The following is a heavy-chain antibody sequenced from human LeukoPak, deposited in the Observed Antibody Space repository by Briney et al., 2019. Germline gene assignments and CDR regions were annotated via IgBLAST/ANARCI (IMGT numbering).Heavy chain of an antibody. CDR3: AKSTTVPYFDY. D-gene: IGHD4-17*01. J-gene: IGHJ4*02. CDR1: GFTFSSYG. V-gene: IGHV3-30*18. Sequence: GRSLRHSCAASGFTFSSYGMHWVRQAPGKGLEWVAVISYDGSNKYYADSVKGRFTISRDNSKNTLYLQMNSLRAEDTAVYYCAKSTTVPYFDYWGQGTLVTVSS. CDR2: ISYDGSNK.